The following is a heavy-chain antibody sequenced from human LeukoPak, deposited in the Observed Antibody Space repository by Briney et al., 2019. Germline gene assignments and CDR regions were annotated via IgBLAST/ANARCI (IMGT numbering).Heavy chain of an antibody. CDR1: GGSISSSSYY. V-gene: IGHV4-39*07. J-gene: IGHJ4*02. CDR3: ARAGRFDY. Sequence: SETLSLTCTVSGGSISSSSYYWGWIRQPPGKGLEWIGSIYYSGSTYYNPSLKSRVTISVDTSKNQFSLKLSSVTAADTAVYYCARAGRFDYWGQGTLVTVSS. CDR2: IYYSGST. D-gene: IGHD1-26*01.